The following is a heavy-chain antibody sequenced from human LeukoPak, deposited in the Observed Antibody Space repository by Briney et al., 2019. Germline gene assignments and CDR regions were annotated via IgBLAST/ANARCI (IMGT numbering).Heavy chain of an antibody. V-gene: IGHV4-34*01. CDR2: INHSGST. CDR1: GGSFSGYY. CDR3: ARDSHTLTGYRPNDAFDI. J-gene: IGHJ3*02. D-gene: IGHD3-9*01. Sequence: SETLSLTCAVYGGSFSGYYWNWIRQPPGKGLEWIGEINHSGSTNYNPSLKSRVTISVDTSKNQFSLKLSSVTAADTAVYYCARDSHTLTGYRPNDAFDIWGQGTMVTVSS.